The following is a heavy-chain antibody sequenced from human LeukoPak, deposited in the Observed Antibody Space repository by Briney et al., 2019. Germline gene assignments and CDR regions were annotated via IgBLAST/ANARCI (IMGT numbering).Heavy chain of an antibody. V-gene: IGHV4-39*01. CDR1: GRSISSSSYY. Sequence: SETLSLTCTVSGRSISSSSYYWGWIRQPPGKGLEWIGSIYYSGSTYYNPSLKSRVTISVDTSKNQFSLKLSSVTAADTAVYYCARLSAGLIAAGGGLFDYWGQGTLVTVSS. CDR2: IYYSGST. D-gene: IGHD6-13*01. J-gene: IGHJ4*02. CDR3: ARLSAGLIAAGGGLFDY.